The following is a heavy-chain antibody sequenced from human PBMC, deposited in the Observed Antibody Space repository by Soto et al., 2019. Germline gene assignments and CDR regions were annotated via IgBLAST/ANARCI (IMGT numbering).Heavy chain of an antibody. V-gene: IGHV1-69*01. Sequence: QVQLVQSGAEVKKPGSSVKVSCKASGGTFSSYAITWVRQAPGQGLEWMGGIIPIFGTANYAQKFQGRVTITADESTSTAYMELSSLRSEDTAVYYCARYVAAAGLGLNWFDPWGQGTLVTVSS. CDR3: ARYVAAAGLGLNWFDP. J-gene: IGHJ5*02. D-gene: IGHD6-13*01. CDR2: IIPIFGTA. CDR1: GGTFSSYA.